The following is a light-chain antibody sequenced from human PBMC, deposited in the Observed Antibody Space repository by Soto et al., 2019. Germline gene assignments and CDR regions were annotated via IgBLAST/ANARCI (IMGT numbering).Light chain of an antibody. CDR2: KAS. V-gene: IGKV1-5*03. CDR1: QSISSW. Sequence: DIQMTPSPSTLSASVGDRVTITCRASQSISSWLAWYQQKPGKAPKLLIYKASTLESGVPSSFSCSGSGTEFTLTIISLQPDDFATYYCQQDNSWYSFGQGTKLEI. J-gene: IGKJ2*01. CDR3: QQDNSWYS.